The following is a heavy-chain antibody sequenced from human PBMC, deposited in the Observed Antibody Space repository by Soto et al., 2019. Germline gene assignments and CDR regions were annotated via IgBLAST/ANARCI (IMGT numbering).Heavy chain of an antibody. V-gene: IGHV5-10-1*01. J-gene: IGHJ5*02. Sequence: GESLKISCKGSGYSFTSYWISWVRQMPGKGLEWMGRIDPSDSYTKYSPSFQGHVTISADKSISTAYLQWSSLKASDTAMYYCARHEYYDYVWGSYRYTWWFDPWGQGTLVTVSS. CDR2: IDPSDSYT. CDR3: ARHEYYDYVWGSYRYTWWFDP. CDR1: GYSFTSYW. D-gene: IGHD3-16*02.